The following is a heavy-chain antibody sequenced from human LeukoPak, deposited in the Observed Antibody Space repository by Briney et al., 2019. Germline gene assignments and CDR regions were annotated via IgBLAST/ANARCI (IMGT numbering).Heavy chain of an antibody. J-gene: IGHJ4*02. Sequence: GGSLRLSCAASGFTFSSYWMSWVRQAPGKGLEWVANIKQDGREKYYVDSVKGRFTISRDNAKNSLYLQMNSLRAEDTAVYYCASWAVRGARLVDYWGQGTLVTVSS. V-gene: IGHV3-7*01. CDR3: ASWAVRGARLVDY. CDR2: IKQDGREK. CDR1: GFTFSSYW. D-gene: IGHD3-10*01.